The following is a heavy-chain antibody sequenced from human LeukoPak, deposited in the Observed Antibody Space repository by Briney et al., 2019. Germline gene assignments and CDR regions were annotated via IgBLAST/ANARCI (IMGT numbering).Heavy chain of an antibody. Sequence: PSETLSLTCTVSGGSITSYYWSWIRQPAGKGLEWIGRIYTSGSTNYNPSLKSRVTMSVDTSKNQFFLKLNSVTAADTAVYYCMRDGPSWGLLWGQGALVTVSS. CDR1: GGSITSYY. D-gene: IGHD7-27*01. CDR2: IYTSGST. CDR3: MRDGPSWGLL. V-gene: IGHV4-4*07. J-gene: IGHJ4*02.